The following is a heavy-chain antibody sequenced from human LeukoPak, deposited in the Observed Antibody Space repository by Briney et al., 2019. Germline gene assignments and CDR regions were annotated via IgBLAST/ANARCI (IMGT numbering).Heavy chain of an antibody. V-gene: IGHV4-39*01. CDR3: ARLTGSYSIEY. CDR2: LYYSGST. J-gene: IGHJ4*02. D-gene: IGHD1-26*01. Sequence: SETLSLTCTVSGXSISDGAYDWGWIRQPLGKGLDWIGSLYYSGSTYCNPSLESRVTISVDTSKNQFSLKVSSVTAADTAMYYCARLTGSYSIEYWGQGTLVTVSS. CDR1: GXSISDGAYD.